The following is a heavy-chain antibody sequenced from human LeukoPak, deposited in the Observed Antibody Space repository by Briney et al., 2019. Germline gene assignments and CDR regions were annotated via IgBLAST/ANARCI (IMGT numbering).Heavy chain of an antibody. CDR1: VYAFIIYY. CDR3: ARGPTYYDSSGYRLEY. J-gene: IGHJ4*02. V-gene: IGHV1-2*02. Sequence: ASVTVSCTSSVYAFIIYYMHWVGQAPGQGREWMGWINHSNGCTIYAQNFQGRVTMTRDTSISTAYMELSSLTSDDTAVYYCARGPTYYDSSGYRLEYWGQGTLVTVSS. CDR2: INHSNGCT. D-gene: IGHD3-22*01.